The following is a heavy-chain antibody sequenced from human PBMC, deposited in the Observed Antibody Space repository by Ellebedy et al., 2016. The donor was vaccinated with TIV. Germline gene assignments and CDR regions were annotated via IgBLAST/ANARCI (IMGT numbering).Heavy chain of an antibody. Sequence: SETLSLXXTVSGGSVSSGSYYWSWIRQPPGKGLEWIGYIYYSGSTNYNPSLKSRVTISVDKSKNQFSLKLSSVTAADTAVYYCARGRFLEWPVPFDPWGQGTLVTVSS. V-gene: IGHV4-61*01. CDR2: IYYSGST. CDR3: ARGRFLEWPVPFDP. D-gene: IGHD3-3*01. J-gene: IGHJ5*02. CDR1: GGSVSSGSYY.